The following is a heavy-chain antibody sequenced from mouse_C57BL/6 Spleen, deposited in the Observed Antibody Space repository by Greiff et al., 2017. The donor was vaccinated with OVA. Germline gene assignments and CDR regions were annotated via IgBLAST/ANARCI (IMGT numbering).Heavy chain of an antibody. D-gene: IGHD1-1*01. CDR2: IRSKSNNYAT. Sequence: EVHLVESGGGLVQPKGSLKLSCAASGFSFNTYAMNWVRQAPGKGLEWVARIRSKSNNYATYYADSVKDRFTISRDDSESMLYLQMNNLKTEDTAMYYCVRETTVVATDAMDYWGEGTSVTVSS. CDR3: VRETTVVATDAMDY. J-gene: IGHJ4*01. CDR1: GFSFNTYA. V-gene: IGHV10-1*01.